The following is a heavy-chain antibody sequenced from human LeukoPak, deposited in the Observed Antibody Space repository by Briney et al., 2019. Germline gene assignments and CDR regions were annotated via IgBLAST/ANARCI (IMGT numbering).Heavy chain of an antibody. Sequence: GGSLRLSCAASGFTFSGSAMHWVRQASGKGLEWVGRIRSKANSYATAYAASVKGRFTISRDDSKNTAYLQMNSLKTEDTAVYYCTRGSGYDFGPRKKYYYYYYMDVWGKGTTVTVSS. J-gene: IGHJ6*03. V-gene: IGHV3-73*01. D-gene: IGHD5-12*01. CDR2: IRSKANSYAT. CDR3: TRGSGYDFGPRKKYYYYYYMDV. CDR1: GFTFSGSA.